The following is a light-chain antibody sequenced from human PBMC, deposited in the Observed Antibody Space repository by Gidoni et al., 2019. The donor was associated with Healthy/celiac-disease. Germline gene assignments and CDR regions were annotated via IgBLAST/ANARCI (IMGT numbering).Light chain of an antibody. CDR3: QQYYSYAWT. J-gene: IGKJ1*01. CDR1: QGISSY. Sequence: ALRMTQSPSSFSASTGDRVTITCRASQGISSYLAWYQQKPVKAPKLLIYAASTLQSGVPSRFSGSGSGTDFTLTISCLQSEDFATYYCQQYYSYAWTFXQXTKVEIK. V-gene: IGKV1-8*01. CDR2: AAS.